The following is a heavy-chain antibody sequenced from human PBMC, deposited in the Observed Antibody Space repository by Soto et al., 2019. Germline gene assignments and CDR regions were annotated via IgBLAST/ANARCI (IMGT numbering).Heavy chain of an antibody. CDR2: IDPSDSYT. CDR3: ARNILTDYYYYGMDV. J-gene: IGHJ6*02. Sequence: GESLKISCKGSGYSFTSYWISWVRQMPGKGLEWMGRIDPSDSYTNYSPSFQGHVTISADKSISTAYLQWSSLKASDTAMYYCARNILTDYYYYGMDVWGQGTTVTVSS. CDR1: GYSFTSYW. V-gene: IGHV5-10-1*01. D-gene: IGHD3-9*01.